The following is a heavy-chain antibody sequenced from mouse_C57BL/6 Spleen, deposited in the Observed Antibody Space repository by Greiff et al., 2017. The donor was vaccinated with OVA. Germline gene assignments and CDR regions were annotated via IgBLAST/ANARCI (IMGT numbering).Heavy chain of an antibody. CDR2: IWGEGST. V-gene: IGHV2-3*01. J-gene: IGHJ4*01. CDR3: ARGNYAMDY. Sequence: VQRVESGPGLVAPSQSLSITCTVSGFSLTSYGVSWVRQPPGKGLEWLGVIWGEGSTNYNSALISRLSISKDNSTSQIFLKLNSLQTDDTATYYCARGNYAMDYWGQGTSVTVAS. CDR1: GFSLTSYG.